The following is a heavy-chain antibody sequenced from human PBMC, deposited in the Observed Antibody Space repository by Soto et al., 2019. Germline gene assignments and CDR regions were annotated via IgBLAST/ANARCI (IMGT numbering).Heavy chain of an antibody. CDR1: GFTFSSYA. V-gene: IGHV3-30-3*01. CDR2: ISYDGSNK. D-gene: IGHD2-2*01. J-gene: IGHJ3*02. CDR3: AREFLTYADDAFDI. Sequence: QVQLVESGGGVVQTGRSLRLSCAASGFTFSSYAMHWVRQAPGKGLEWVAVISYDGSNKYYADSVKGRFTISRDNSKSTLYLQMNSLRAEDTAVYYCAREFLTYADDAFDIWGQGTMVTVSS.